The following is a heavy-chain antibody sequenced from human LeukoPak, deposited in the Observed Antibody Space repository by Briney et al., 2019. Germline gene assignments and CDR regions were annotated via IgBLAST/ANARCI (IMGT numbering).Heavy chain of an antibody. CDR1: RQTFTTYG. CDR2: ISYTGTYI. V-gene: IGHV3-21*04. CDR3: VRDRGTYRPIDY. Sequence: PGGSLRLSCEASRQTFTTYGIHWVRQAPGKGLEWVSSISYTGTYIYYADSVKGRFTISRDNAQNSLYLQMNSLRAEDTAIYYCVRDRGTYRPIDYWGQGTLVTVSS. D-gene: IGHD1-26*01. J-gene: IGHJ4*02.